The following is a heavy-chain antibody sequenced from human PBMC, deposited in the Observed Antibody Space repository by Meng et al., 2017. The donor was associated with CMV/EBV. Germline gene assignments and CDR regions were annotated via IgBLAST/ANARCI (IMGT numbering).Heavy chain of an antibody. CDR3: ARVLRWNGVIDY. J-gene: IGHJ4*02. V-gene: IGHV4-39*07. CDR2: IYYSGST. Sequence: QPHLQEAGPGLVKPSEPLSLTCTVSGGSISSSSYYWGWIRQPPGKGLEWIGSIYYSGSTYYNPSLKSRVTISVDTSKNQFSLKLSSVTAADTAVYYCARVLRWNGVIDYWGQGTLVTVSS. D-gene: IGHD4-23*01. CDR1: GGSISSSSYY.